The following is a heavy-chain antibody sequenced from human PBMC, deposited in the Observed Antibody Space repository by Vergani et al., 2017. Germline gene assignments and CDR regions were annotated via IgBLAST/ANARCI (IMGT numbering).Heavy chain of an antibody. D-gene: IGHD1-26*01. V-gene: IGHV3-74*01. Sequence: VQLVESGGGLVQPGGSLRLSCTASGFTFSNYWMQWARQAPGKGLMWVSRINSDGDSTSYADSVKGRFTISRDNAKNTLYLQMDSLRAEDTSVYYCARDGWELLDYFYYMAVWGKGTTVTVSS. J-gene: IGHJ6*03. CDR3: ARDGWELLDYFYYMAV. CDR1: GFTFSNYW. CDR2: INSDGDST.